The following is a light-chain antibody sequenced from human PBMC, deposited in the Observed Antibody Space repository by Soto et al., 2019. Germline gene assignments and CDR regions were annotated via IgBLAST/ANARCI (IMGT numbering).Light chain of an antibody. V-gene: IGKV1-33*01. CDR3: PPYDDDLRT. CDR2: DAS. CDR1: QDVNNY. Sequence: DIQMTQSPSSLSASVGDRVTITCQASQDVNNYVNWYQQKSGKAPKLLIYDASNLQTGVPSRFGGSRSGKTFALIISSLQTEDLATYSCPPYDDDLRTFGGGTKVEI. J-gene: IGKJ4*01.